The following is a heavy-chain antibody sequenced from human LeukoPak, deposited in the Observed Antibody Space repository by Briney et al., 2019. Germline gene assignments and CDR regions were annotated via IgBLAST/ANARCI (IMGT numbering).Heavy chain of an antibody. Sequence: SETLSLTCTVSGDSTSSDNYYWSWIRQPPGKGPEWIGEINHSGSTNYNPSLKSRVTISVDTSKNQFSLKLSSVTAADTAVYYCARARTIFGVVIMYYYYGMDVWGQGTTVTVSS. J-gene: IGHJ6*02. D-gene: IGHD3-3*01. V-gene: IGHV4-39*07. CDR3: ARARTIFGVVIMYYYYGMDV. CDR1: GDSTSSDNYY. CDR2: INHSGST.